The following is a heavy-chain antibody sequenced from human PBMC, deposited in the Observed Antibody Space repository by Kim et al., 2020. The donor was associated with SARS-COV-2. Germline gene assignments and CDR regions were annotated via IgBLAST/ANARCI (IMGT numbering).Heavy chain of an antibody. D-gene: IGHD3-3*01. Sequence: SLKGRVTISVDTSKTQFSRKLSSVTAADTAVYYCARAETISGVVIGCFDYWGQGTLVTVSS. J-gene: IGHJ4*02. CDR3: ARAETISGVVIGCFDY. V-gene: IGHV4-31*02.